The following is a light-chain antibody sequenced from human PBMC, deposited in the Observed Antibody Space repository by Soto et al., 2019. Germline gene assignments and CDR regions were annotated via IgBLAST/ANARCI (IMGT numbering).Light chain of an antibody. CDR2: GAS. V-gene: IGKV3-15*01. CDR3: QQYNNWPPIT. J-gene: IGKJ5*01. CDR1: QSVSSK. Sequence: EIVMTQSPATLSVSPGERATLSCRASQSVSSKLAWYQQKPGQAPRLLIYGASTRATSIPARFSGSGSGTEFTLSISSLQSEDFAVYYCQQYNNWPPITFGQGTRLEIK.